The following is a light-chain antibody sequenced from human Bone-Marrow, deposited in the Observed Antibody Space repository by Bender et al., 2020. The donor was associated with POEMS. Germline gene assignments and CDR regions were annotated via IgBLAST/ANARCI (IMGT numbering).Light chain of an antibody. J-gene: IGLJ3*02. CDR2: SSH. Sequence: QSVLTQPPSASGTPGQRVTISCSGGSSDIGAHAVNWYQHLPGTAPKLLIYSSHRRPQEVLDRFSGSRSGTSASLAISGIQAEDEADYYCAVWDDSLNGWVFGGGTKLTVL. V-gene: IGLV1-44*01. CDR3: AVWDDSLNGWV. CDR1: SSDIGAHA.